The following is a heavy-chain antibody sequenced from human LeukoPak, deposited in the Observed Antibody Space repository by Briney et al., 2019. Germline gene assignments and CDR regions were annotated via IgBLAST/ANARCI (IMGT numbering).Heavy chain of an antibody. CDR3: ARGLYSSGWPPFDY. D-gene: IGHD6-19*01. CDR2: IYHSGST. Sequence: SQTLSLTCTVSGGSISSGGYYWSWIRQPPGKGLEWIGYIYHSGSTYYNPSLKSRVTISVDRSKNQFSLKLSSVTAADTAVYYCARGLYSSGWPPFDYWGQGTLVTVSS. CDR1: GGSISSGGYY. J-gene: IGHJ4*02. V-gene: IGHV4-30-2*01.